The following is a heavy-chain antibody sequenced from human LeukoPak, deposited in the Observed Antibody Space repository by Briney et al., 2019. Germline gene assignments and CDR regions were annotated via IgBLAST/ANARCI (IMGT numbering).Heavy chain of an antibody. CDR2: INHSRST. CDR1: GGSFSGYY. Sequence: SETLSLTCAVYGGSFSGYYWSWIRQPPGKGLEWIGEINHSRSTNYNPSLKSRVTISVDTSKNQFSLKLSSVTAADTAVYYCARALAYCGGDCYLDAFDIWGQGTMVTVSS. CDR3: ARALAYCGGDCYLDAFDI. V-gene: IGHV4-34*01. D-gene: IGHD2-21*02. J-gene: IGHJ3*02.